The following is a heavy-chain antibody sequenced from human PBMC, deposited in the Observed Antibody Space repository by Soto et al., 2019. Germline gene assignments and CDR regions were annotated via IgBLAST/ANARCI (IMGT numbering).Heavy chain of an antibody. D-gene: IGHD3-22*01. CDR3: AKVFYYYDSSGYYYFDY. CDR2: ISGSGSTI. J-gene: IGHJ4*02. V-gene: IGHV3-23*01. CDR1: GFTFSSYA. Sequence: EVQLLESGGGLVQPGGSLRLSCGASGFTFSSYAVSWVRQAPGKGPEWISSISGSGSTIYYADSVKGRFTISRDNSKNTLYLQMSSLRAEDTAVYYCAKVFYYYDSSGYYYFDYWGQGTLVTVSS.